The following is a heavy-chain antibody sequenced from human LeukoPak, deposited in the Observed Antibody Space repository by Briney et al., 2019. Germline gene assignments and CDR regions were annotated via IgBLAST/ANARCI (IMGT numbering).Heavy chain of an antibody. D-gene: IGHD6-19*01. CDR3: ARDAAVADHFDY. Sequence: SETLSLTCTVSGGSISSYYWSWIRQPPGKGLEWIGYIYYSGSTNYNPSLKSRVTISVDTSKNQFSLKLSSVTAADTAVYYCARDAAVADHFDYWSQGTLVTVSS. CDR2: IYYSGST. V-gene: IGHV4-59*01. J-gene: IGHJ4*02. CDR1: GGSISSYY.